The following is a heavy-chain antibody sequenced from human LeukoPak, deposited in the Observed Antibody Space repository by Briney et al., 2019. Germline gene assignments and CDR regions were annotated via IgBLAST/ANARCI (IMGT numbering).Heavy chain of an antibody. D-gene: IGHD4-23*01. CDR3: ARDVTTVDNFDY. J-gene: IGHJ4*02. V-gene: IGHV3-21*01. Sequence: GGSLRLSCAASGFTFSSYAMSWVRQAPGKGLEWVSSISSSSSYIYYADSVKGRFTISRDNAKNSLYLQMNSLRAEDTAVYYCARDVTTVDNFDYWGQGTLVTVSS. CDR2: ISSSSSYI. CDR1: GFTFSSYA.